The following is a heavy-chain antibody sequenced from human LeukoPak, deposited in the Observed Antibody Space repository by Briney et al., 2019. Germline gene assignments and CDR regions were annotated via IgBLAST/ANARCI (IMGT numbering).Heavy chain of an antibody. D-gene: IGHD5-12*01. J-gene: IGHJ3*02. Sequence: PGGSLRLSCAASGFTFSSYDMHWVRHATGKGLEWVSAIGTAGDTYYPGSVKGRFTISRESAKNSLYLQMNSLRAGDTAVYYCARLGYDYDAFDIWGQGTMVTVSS. CDR2: IGTAGDT. CDR3: ARLGYDYDAFDI. CDR1: GFTFSSYD. V-gene: IGHV3-13*01.